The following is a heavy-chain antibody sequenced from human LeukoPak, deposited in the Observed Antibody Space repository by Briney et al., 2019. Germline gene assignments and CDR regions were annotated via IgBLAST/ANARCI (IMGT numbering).Heavy chain of an antibody. CDR1: GGSFSGYY. CDR3: ARDAGTTPFDY. V-gene: IGHV4-4*07. Sequence: PSETLSLTCAVYGGSFSGYYWSWIRQPAGKGLEWIGRIYTSGSTNYNPSLKSRVTISVDTSKNQFSLKLSSVTAADTAVYYCARDAGTTPFDYWGQGTLVTVSS. J-gene: IGHJ4*02. D-gene: IGHD1-1*01. CDR2: IYTSGST.